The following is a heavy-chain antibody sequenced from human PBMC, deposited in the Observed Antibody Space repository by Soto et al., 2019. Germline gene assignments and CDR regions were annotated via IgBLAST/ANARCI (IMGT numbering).Heavy chain of an antibody. D-gene: IGHD1-26*01. Sequence: QVQLVESGGGVVEPGRSLRLSCAASGFTFRSYAMHWVRQAPGKGLEWVAVISHDGSVTYYSESVKGRFTMSRDNSKETLFLQMSSLRSEDTALYYCAKDEYWESHFYYFMDLWGRGTTVTVSS. J-gene: IGHJ6*03. V-gene: IGHV3-30*15. CDR3: AKDEYWESHFYYFMDL. CDR2: ISHDGSVT. CDR1: GFTFRSYA.